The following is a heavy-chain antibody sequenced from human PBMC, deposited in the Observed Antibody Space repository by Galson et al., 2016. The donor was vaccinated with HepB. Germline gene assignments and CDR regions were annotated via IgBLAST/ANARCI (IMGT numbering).Heavy chain of an antibody. Sequence: SETLSLTCTVSGGSVRSGSYYWSWIRQPPGKKLEWIGYVSYGGSTKYNPSLESRVTISVDMSKNQFSLNLRSVTAADTAVYYCARHALLGAKDFHNWGQGTLVTVSS. J-gene: IGHJ4*02. CDR1: GGSVRSGSYY. CDR3: ARHALLGAKDFHN. D-gene: IGHD1-26*01. CDR2: VSYGGST. V-gene: IGHV4-61*01.